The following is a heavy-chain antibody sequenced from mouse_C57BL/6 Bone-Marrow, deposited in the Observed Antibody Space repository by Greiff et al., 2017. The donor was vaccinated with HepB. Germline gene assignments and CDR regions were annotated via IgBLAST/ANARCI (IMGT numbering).Heavy chain of an antibody. CDR3: ARKRLGRAMDY. V-gene: IGHV1-26*01. D-gene: IGHD4-1*01. CDR1: GYTFTDSY. J-gene: IGHJ4*01. CDR2: INPNNGGT. Sequence: EVQLQQSGPELVKPGASVKISCKASGYTFTDSYMNWVKQSHGKSLEWIGDINPNNGGTSYNQKFKGKATLTVDKSSSTAYMELRSLTSEDAAVYYCARKRLGRAMDYWGQGTSVTVSS.